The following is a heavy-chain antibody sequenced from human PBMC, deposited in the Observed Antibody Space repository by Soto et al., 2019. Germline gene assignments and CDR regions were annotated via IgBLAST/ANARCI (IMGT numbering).Heavy chain of an antibody. CDR3: VRDGTKTLRDWFDP. CDR2: IYATGTT. CDR1: GASISGFY. Sequence: ETLSLTCTVSGASISGFYWSWIRKSAGKGLEWIGRIYATGTTDYNPSLKSRVMMSVDTSKKQLSLKLRSVTAADTAVYYCVRDGTKTLRDWFDPWGQGISVTVSS. V-gene: IGHV4-4*07. D-gene: IGHD1-1*01. J-gene: IGHJ5*02.